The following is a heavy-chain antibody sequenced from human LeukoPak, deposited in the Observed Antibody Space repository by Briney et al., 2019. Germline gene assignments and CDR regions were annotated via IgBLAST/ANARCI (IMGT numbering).Heavy chain of an antibody. D-gene: IGHD6-19*01. CDR1: GGSISSYY. CDR3: ARGGGGEYGSGWYDY. V-gene: IGHV4-59*12. J-gene: IGHJ4*02. Sequence: PSETLSLTCTVSGGSISSYYWSWIRQPPGKGLEWIGYIYYSGTTNYNPSLKSRVTISVATSKNQFSLNLSSVTAADTAVYYCARGGGGEYGSGWYDYWGQGTLVTVSS. CDR2: IYYSGTT.